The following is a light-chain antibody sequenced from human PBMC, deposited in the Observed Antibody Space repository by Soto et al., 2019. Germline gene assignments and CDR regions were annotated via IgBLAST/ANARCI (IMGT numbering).Light chain of an antibody. V-gene: IGKV3-20*01. CDR2: GAS. CDR1: QRFXSSY. J-gene: IGKJ4*01. Sequence: IVLTQSPGTLSLSPGERATLSCRASQRFXSSYLAWYQQKPGQPPGLLXYGASSRATGSPDRLSGSGSGTDFTLPISRLEPEDFAVYYCQQYGSSPFTFGGGTKVDIK. CDR3: QQYGSSPFT.